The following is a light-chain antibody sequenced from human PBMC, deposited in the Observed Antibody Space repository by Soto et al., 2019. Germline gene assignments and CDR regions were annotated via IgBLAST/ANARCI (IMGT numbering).Light chain of an antibody. Sequence: EIVLTQSPATLSFSPGERATLSCRSSQSVSRYLAWYQQKPCQAPRLLIYDASNRATGIPARFSGSGSGTDFTLTISSLEPEDFAVYYCQQRSNWPPITFGQGTRLEIK. CDR2: DAS. J-gene: IGKJ5*01. CDR3: QQRSNWPPIT. V-gene: IGKV3-11*01. CDR1: QSVSRY.